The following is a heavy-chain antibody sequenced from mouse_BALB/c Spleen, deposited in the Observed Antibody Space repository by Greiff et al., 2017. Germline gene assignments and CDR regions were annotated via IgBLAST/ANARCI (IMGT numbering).Heavy chain of an antibody. CDR2: ILPGSGST. J-gene: IGHJ1*01. CDR1: GYTFSSYW. D-gene: IGHD2-2*01. CDR3: ARRDGYAYFDV. Sequence: QVQLQQSGAELMKPGASVKISCKATGYTFSSYWIEWVKQRPGHGLEWIGEILPGSGSTNYNEKFKGKATFTADTSSNTAYMQLSSLTSEDSAVYYCARRDGYAYFDVWGAGTTVTVSS. V-gene: IGHV1-9*01.